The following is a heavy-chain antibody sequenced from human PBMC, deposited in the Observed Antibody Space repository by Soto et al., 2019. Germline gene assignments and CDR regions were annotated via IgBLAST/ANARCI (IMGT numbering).Heavy chain of an antibody. J-gene: IGHJ3*02. D-gene: IGHD6-6*01. Sequence: SQTLSLTCAISGDSVSSNSAAWNWIRQSPSRGLEWLGRTYYRSKWYNDYAVSVKSRITINPDTSKNQFSLQLNSVTPEDTAAYYCARDLGLSIAARPDAFDIWGQGTMVTVSS. CDR3: ARDLGLSIAARPDAFDI. CDR2: TYYRSKWYN. V-gene: IGHV6-1*01. CDR1: GDSVSSNSAA.